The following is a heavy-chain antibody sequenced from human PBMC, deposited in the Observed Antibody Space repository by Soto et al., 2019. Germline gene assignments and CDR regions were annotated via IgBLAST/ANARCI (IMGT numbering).Heavy chain of an antibody. J-gene: IGHJ4*02. CDR3: SRDHASGGYDY. D-gene: IGHD5-12*01. Sequence: DEQVVETGGGLIQPGGSLRLSCAASGFTVSNFYMSWVRQAPGKGLEWVSVISDGGSTFYADSVKGRFTISRDNSKNTLYFHMNSLRAEDTAVYYCSRDHASGGYDYRGQGTLVTVSS. CDR1: GFTVSNFY. V-gene: IGHV3-53*02. CDR2: ISDGGST.